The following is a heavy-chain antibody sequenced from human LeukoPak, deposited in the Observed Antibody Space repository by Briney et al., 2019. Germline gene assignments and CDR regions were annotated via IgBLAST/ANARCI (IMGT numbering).Heavy chain of an antibody. Sequence: SPSETLSLTCTVSGDSISRSYYYWAWIRQPPGKGREWIVTIYSSGSTNYNSSLKSRFTITIDTSKNQFSLRLSSVTASDTAAYFCARQMELLNWFDPWGQGTLVTVSS. CDR2: IYSSGST. CDR3: ARQMELLNWFDP. V-gene: IGHV4-39*01. D-gene: IGHD1-26*01. J-gene: IGHJ5*02. CDR1: GDSISRSYYY.